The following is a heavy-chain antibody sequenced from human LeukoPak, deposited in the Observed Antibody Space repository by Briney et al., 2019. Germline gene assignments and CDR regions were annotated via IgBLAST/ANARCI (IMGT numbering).Heavy chain of an antibody. CDR1: GFTFSSYG. J-gene: IGHJ4*02. D-gene: IGHD3-22*01. CDR3: AKSPYHYESSGYPAGVDLNNFDY. V-gene: IGHV3-30*02. Sequence: PGGSLRLSCAASGFTFSSYGMHWVRQAPGKGLEWVAFIRYDGSNKYYADSVKGRFTISRDNSKNTLYLQMNSLRAEDTAVYYCAKSPYHYESSGYPAGVDLNNFDYWGQGTLVTVSS. CDR2: IRYDGSNK.